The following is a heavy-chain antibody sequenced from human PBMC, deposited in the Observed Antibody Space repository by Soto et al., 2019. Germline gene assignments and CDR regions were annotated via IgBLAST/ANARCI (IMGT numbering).Heavy chain of an antibody. CDR3: AKDQGWQWLLGYFDY. CDR2: ISYDGSNK. J-gene: IGHJ4*02. CDR1: GFTFSSYG. V-gene: IGHV3-30*18. Sequence: QVQLVESGGGVVQPGRSLRLSCAASGFTFSSYGMHWVRQAPGKGLEWVAVISYDGSNKYYADSVKGRFTISRDNSKNTLYLQMNSLRAEDTAVYYCAKDQGWQWLLGYFDYWGQGTLVTVSS. D-gene: IGHD6-19*01.